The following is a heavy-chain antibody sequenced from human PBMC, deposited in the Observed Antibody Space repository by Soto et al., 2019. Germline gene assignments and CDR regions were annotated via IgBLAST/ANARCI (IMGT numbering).Heavy chain of an antibody. D-gene: IGHD2-15*01. CDR1: GFTVSSNY. V-gene: IGHV3-53*04. CDR2: IYSGGST. CDR3: ARGYCSGGSCYSFDY. J-gene: IGHJ4*02. Sequence: ESGGGLVQPGGSLRLSCAASGFTVSSNYMSWVRQAPGKGLEWVSVIYSGGSTYYADSVKGRFTISRHNSKNTLYLQMNSLRAEDTAVYYCARGYCSGGSCYSFDYWGQGTLVTVSS.